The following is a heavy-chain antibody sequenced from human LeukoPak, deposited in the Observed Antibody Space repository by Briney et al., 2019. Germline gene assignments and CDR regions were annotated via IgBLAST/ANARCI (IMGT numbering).Heavy chain of an antibody. D-gene: IGHD6-19*01. J-gene: IGHJ3*02. V-gene: IGHV4-59*08. CDR2: IYYSGST. Sequence: PSETLSLTCTVSGGSISSYYWSWIRQPPGKGLEWIGYIYYSGSTNYNPSLKSRVTISVDTSKNQFSLKLSSATAADTAVYYCARQSQWLVSDAFDIWGQGTMVTVSS. CDR3: ARQSQWLVSDAFDI. CDR1: GGSISSYY.